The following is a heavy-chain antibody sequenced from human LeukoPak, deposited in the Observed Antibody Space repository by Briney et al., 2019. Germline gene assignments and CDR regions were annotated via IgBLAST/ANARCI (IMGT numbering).Heavy chain of an antibody. D-gene: IGHD6-6*01. CDR1: GGSISTYY. J-gene: IGHJ4*02. CDR2: IHYSGSA. V-gene: IGHV4-59*01. CDR3: ARGTHSSSPIPLDY. Sequence: TSETLSFTCTVSGGSISTYYWSWIRQTPGKGLEWIGYIHYSGSANYNPSLNSRVTISVDTSKNQFSLKVNSVTAADTAVYYCARGTHSSSPIPLDYWGQGTLVTVSS.